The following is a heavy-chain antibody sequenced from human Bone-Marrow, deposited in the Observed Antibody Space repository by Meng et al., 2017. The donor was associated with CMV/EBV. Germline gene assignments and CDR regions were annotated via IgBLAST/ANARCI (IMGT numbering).Heavy chain of an antibody. Sequence: GESLKISCAASGFTFSSHGMHWVRQAPGKGLVWVSRINSDGSSTSYADSVKGRFTISRDNAKNTLYLQMNSLRAEDTAVYYCAKEGYCSSTSCYLGYYYYYGMDVWGQGTTVTVSS. D-gene: IGHD2-2*01. CDR1: GFTFSSHG. J-gene: IGHJ6*02. CDR2: INSDGSST. V-gene: IGHV3-74*01. CDR3: AKEGYCSSTSCYLGYYYYYGMDV.